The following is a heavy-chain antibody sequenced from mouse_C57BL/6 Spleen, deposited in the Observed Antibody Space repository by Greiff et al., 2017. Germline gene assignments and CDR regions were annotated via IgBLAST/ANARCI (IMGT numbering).Heavy chain of an antibody. V-gene: IGHV1-20*01. CDR1: GYSFTGYF. CDR3: ARSLGDYYGRSLDY. J-gene: IGHJ2*01. D-gene: IGHD1-1*01. CDR2: INPYNGDT. Sequence: EVQRVESGPELVKPGDSVKISCKASGYSFTGYFMNWVMQSHGKSLEWIGRINPYNGDTFYNQKFKGKATLTVDKSSSTAHMELRSLTSEDSAVYYCARSLGDYYGRSLDYWGQGTTLTVSS.